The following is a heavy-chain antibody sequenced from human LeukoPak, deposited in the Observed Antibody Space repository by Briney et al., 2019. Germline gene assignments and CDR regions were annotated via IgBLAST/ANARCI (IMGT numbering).Heavy chain of an antibody. D-gene: IGHD6-13*01. V-gene: IGHV1-46*01. J-gene: IGHJ4*02. CDR1: GYTFTNYY. CDR3: ARALKAVAAAVPDC. Sequence: GASAKVSCKASGYTFTNYYMHWVRQAPGQGLQWMGIINPGGGDTSYAQSFQGRVTMTRDTSTSTVYMDLSSLRSEDTAVYYCARALKAVAAAVPDCWGQGTLVTVSS. CDR2: INPGGGDT.